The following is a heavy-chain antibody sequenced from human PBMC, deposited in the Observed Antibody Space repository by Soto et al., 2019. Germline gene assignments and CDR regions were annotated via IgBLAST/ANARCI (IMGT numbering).Heavy chain of an antibody. D-gene: IGHD3-22*01. J-gene: IGHJ4*02. CDR3: AHRGFDDSSGYYFDY. V-gene: IGHV2-5*02. CDR1: GFSLSTSGVG. CDR2: IYWDDDK. Sequence: QITLKESGPTLVKPTQTLTLTCTFSGFSLSTSGVGVGWIRQPPGKALEWLALIYWDDDKRYSPSLKSRLTTPXAXSXXQVVLTMTNMDPVDTATYYCAHRGFDDSSGYYFDYWGQGTLVTVSS.